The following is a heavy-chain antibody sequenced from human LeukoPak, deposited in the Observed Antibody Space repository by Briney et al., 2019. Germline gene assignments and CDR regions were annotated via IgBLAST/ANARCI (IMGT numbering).Heavy chain of an antibody. CDR2: IHYSGST. CDR3: ARHLEIAAGYFDY. CDR1: GGSITNYY. D-gene: IGHD6-25*01. J-gene: IGHJ4*02. V-gene: IGHV4-59*08. Sequence: SETLSLTCTVSGGSITNYYWTWIRQPPGKGLEWIGYIHYSGSTNYNPSLKSRVTISVDTSKNQFSLKLSSVTAADTAVYYCARHLEIAAGYFDYWGQGTLVTVSS.